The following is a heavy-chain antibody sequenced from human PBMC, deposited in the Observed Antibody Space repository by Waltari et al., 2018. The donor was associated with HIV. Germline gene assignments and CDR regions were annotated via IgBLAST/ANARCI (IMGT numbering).Heavy chain of an antibody. J-gene: IGHJ4*02. D-gene: IGHD4-17*01. CDR2: IYYSGTT. CDR1: GGSISSYY. Sequence: QVQLQESGPGLVKPSETLSLTCNVSGGSISSYYWSWIRPPPGKGLEWIGYIYYSGTTNYKPSLKSRVTISLDTSKNQFSLKLSSVTAADTAVYYCARRKGYGDYGGGFYFDYWGQGTLVTVSS. CDR3: ARRKGYGDYGGGFYFDY. V-gene: IGHV4-59*01.